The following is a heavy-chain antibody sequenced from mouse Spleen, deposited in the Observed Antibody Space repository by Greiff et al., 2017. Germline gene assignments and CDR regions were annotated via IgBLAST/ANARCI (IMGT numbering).Heavy chain of an antibody. CDR2: INSNGGST. CDR1: GFTFSSYG. V-gene: IGHV5-6-3*01. CDR3: ARGITTWFAY. Sequence: EVQRVEPGGGLVQPGGSLKLSCAASGFTFSSYGMSWVRQTPDKRLALVATINSNGGSTYYPDSVKGRFTISRDNAKNTLYLQMSSLKSEDTAMYYCARGITTWFAYWGQGTLVTVSA. J-gene: IGHJ3*01. D-gene: IGHD2-4*01.